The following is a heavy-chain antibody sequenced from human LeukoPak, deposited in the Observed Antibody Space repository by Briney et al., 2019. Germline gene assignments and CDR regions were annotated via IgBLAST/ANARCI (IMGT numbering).Heavy chain of an antibody. CDR2: ISYDGSDK. J-gene: IGHJ4*02. D-gene: IGHD2-15*01. CDR3: ATLLLGVGGDY. V-gene: IGHV3-30*03. Sequence: GGSLRLSCVASGFTFSSYGMHWVRQAPGKGLEWVAMISYDGSDKYYAESVKGRFTISRGNSKNTLYLQMNSLRDEDTAMYSCATLLLGVGGDYWGQGTLVTVSS. CDR1: GFTFSSYG.